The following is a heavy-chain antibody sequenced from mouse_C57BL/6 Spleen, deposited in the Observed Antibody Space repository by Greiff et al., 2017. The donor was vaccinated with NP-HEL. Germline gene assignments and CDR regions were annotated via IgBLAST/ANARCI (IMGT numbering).Heavy chain of an antibody. CDR2: ISGGGGNT. Sequence: EVQVVESGGGLVKPGGSLKLSCAASGFTFSSYTMSWVRQTPEKRLEWVATISGGGGNTYYPDSVKGRFTISRDNAKNTLYLQMSSLRSEDTALYYCASGSSSDYWGQGTSVTVSS. J-gene: IGHJ4*01. CDR1: GFTFSSYT. V-gene: IGHV5-9*01. D-gene: IGHD1-1*01. CDR3: ASGSSSDY.